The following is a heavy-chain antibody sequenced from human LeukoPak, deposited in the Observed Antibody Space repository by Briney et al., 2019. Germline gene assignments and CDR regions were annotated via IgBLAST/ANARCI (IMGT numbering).Heavy chain of an antibody. CDR1: GYSFTSYW. CDR2: IDPSYSET. Sequence: GESLKISCKASGYSFTSYWIGWVRQVPGKGLEWMGIIDPSYSETRYTPSFQGQVTISVDKSLTTAYLQWNSLKASDTAMYYCARQTAMGRSGDYWGQGTLVTVSS. CDR3: ARQTAMGRSGDY. V-gene: IGHV5-51*01. J-gene: IGHJ4*02. D-gene: IGHD5-18*01.